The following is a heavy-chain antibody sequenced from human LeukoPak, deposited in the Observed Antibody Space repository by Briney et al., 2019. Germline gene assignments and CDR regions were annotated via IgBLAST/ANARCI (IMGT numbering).Heavy chain of an antibody. D-gene: IGHD3-10*01. CDR3: ARVFGQYAFDI. J-gene: IGHJ3*02. V-gene: IGHV4-34*01. Sequence: PSGTLSLTCAVYGGSFSGYYWSWIRQPPGKGLEWIGEINHSGSTNYNPSLKSRGTISVDTSKNQFALKLSSVTAADTAVYYWARVFGQYAFDIWGQGTMVTVSS. CDR2: INHSGST. CDR1: GGSFSGYY.